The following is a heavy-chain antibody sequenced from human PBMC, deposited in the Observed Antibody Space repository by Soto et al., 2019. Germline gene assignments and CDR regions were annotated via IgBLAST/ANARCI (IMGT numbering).Heavy chain of an antibody. CDR2: ISGGGDTT. CDR3: ARGPRAPPPHDYGMDV. V-gene: IGHV3-23*01. J-gene: IGHJ6*02. CDR1: GFTFSSHV. Sequence: EVQLLESGGGLVQPGGSLRLSCAASGFTFSSHVMNWVRQAPGKGLEWVAAISGGGDTTFYGDSVEGRFTMSRDNSKKSLFLQLKSLRAEGTAVYYCARGPRAPPPHDYGMDVWGQGTTVTVSS.